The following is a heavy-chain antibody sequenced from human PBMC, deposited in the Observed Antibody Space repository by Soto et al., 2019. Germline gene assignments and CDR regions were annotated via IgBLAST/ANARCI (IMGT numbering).Heavy chain of an antibody. CDR2: ISGSGASP. CDR1: GFTFSTYT. Sequence: GGSLRLSCAASGFTFSTYTMSWVRRAPGKGLEWVSAISGSGASPSYADSVQGRFTISRDNPKRTLYLQMNNLRAEDTAVYYCAKVGDHISGWY. J-gene: IGHJ2*01. V-gene: IGHV3-23*01. D-gene: IGHD6-19*01. CDR3: AKVGDHISGWY.